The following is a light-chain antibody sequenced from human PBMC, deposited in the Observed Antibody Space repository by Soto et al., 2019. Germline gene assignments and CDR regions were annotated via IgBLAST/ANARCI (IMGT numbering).Light chain of an antibody. Sequence: QSVLTQPPSASGTPGQRVSISCSGRSYNIGSNYVYWYQQLPGTAPKLLMYTNNQRPSGVPDRFSGSKSGTSASLAISGLRSEDEADYYCATWDDSLGGWVFGGGTKLTVL. CDR2: TNN. V-gene: IGLV1-47*02. J-gene: IGLJ3*02. CDR1: SYNIGSNY. CDR3: ATWDDSLGGWV.